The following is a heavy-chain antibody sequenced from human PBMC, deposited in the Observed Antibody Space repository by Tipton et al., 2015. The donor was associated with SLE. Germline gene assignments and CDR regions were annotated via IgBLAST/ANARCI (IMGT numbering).Heavy chain of an antibody. CDR1: GGSISSYY. J-gene: IGHJ4*02. CDR2: IYTSGST. D-gene: IGHD6-13*01. V-gene: IGHV4-4*08. CDR3: ARDKEGYSSSWYYCDY. Sequence: TLSLTCTVSGGSISSYYWSWIRQPAGKGLEWIGYIYTSGSTNYNPSLKSRVTISVDTSKNQFSLKLSSVTAADTAVYYCARDKEGYSSSWYYCDYWGQGTLVTVSS.